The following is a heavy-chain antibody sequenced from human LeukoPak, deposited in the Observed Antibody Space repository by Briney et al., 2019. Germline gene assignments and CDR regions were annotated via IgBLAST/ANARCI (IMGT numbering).Heavy chain of an antibody. D-gene: IGHD6-13*01. CDR1: GFTFSSYS. CDR2: ISSSSSYI. V-gene: IGHV3-21*01. J-gene: IGHJ4*02. CDR3: ARDLGMYSSCWYFDY. Sequence: PGGSLRLSCAASGFTFSSYSMNWVRQAPGKGLEWVSSISSSSSYIYYADSVKGRFTISRDNAKNSLYLQMNSLRAEDTAVYYCARDLGMYSSCWYFDYWGQGTLVTVSS.